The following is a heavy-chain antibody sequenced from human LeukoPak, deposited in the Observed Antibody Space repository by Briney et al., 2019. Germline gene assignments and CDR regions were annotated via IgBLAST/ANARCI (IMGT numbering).Heavy chain of an antibody. Sequence: ASVKVSCTASGYTFTGYYMPWVRQAPGQGLEWMGWINPNSGGTNYAQKFHGRVTMTRDTSISTAYMELSRLRSDDTAVYYCARDPTYCSGGSCYSDASEGFDYWRQGTLVSVSS. CDR1: GYTFTGYY. V-gene: IGHV1-2*02. D-gene: IGHD2-15*01. CDR3: ARDPTYCSGGSCYSDASEGFDY. J-gene: IGHJ4*02. CDR2: INPNSGGT.